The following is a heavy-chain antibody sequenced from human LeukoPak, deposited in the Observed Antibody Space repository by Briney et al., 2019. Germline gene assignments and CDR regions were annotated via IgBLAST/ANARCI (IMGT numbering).Heavy chain of an antibody. D-gene: IGHD6-6*01. J-gene: IGHJ4*02. V-gene: IGHV4-38-2*02. CDR2: IYHSGST. CDR1: GYSISSGYY. Sequence: PSETLSLTCTVSGYSISSGYYWGWIRQPPGKGLEWIGSIYHSGSTYYNPSLKSRVTISVDTSKNQFSLKLSSVTAADTAVYYCARDRGQLAYFDYWGQGTLVTVSS. CDR3: ARDRGQLAYFDY.